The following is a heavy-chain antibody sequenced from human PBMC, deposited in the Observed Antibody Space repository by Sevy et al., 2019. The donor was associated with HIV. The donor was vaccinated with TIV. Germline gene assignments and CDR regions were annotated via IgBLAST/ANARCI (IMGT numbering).Heavy chain of an antibody. CDR3: ARDEGRCSGGSCYSGVQLWFFSSPVDY. V-gene: IGHV3-30-3*01. Sequence: GGSLRLSCAASGFTFSSYAMHWVRQAPGKGLEWVAVISYDGSNKYYADSVKGRFTISRDNSKNTLYLQMNSLRGEDTVVYYCARDEGRCSGGSCYSGVQLWFFSSPVDYWGQGTLVTVSS. J-gene: IGHJ4*02. CDR2: ISYDGSNK. CDR1: GFTFSSYA. D-gene: IGHD2-15*01.